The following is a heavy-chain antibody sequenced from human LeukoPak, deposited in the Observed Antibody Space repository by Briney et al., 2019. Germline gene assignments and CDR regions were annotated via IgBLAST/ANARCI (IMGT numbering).Heavy chain of an antibody. J-gene: IGHJ4*02. CDR2: ISYDGSNK. Sequence: GGSLRLSCAASGFTFSSYAMHWVRQAPGKGLEWVAVISYDGSNKYYADSVKGRFTISRDNSKNTLYLQMNSLRAEDTAVYYCARDRSYGGNSLSDYWGQGTLVTVSS. CDR1: GFTFSSYA. CDR3: ARDRSYGGNSLSDY. D-gene: IGHD4-23*01. V-gene: IGHV3-30-3*01.